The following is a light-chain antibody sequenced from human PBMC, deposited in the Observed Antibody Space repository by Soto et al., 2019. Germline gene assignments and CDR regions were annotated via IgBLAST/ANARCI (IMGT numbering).Light chain of an antibody. CDR3: QQRSNWPPIT. CDR2: DAS. Sequence: EVLLTQSPSTLSLSPVEIATLSCRASQSVGIYLAWYQQKPGQAPRLLIYDASNRATGIPARFSGSGSGTDFTLTISSLEPEDFAVYYCQQRSNWPPITFGQGTRLENK. J-gene: IGKJ5*01. V-gene: IGKV3-11*01. CDR1: QSVGIY.